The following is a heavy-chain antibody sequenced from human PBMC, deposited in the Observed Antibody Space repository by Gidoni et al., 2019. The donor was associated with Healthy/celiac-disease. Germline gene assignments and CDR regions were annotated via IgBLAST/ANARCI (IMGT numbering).Heavy chain of an antibody. CDR1: GFTFSNAW. D-gene: IGHD2-15*01. CDR2: IKSKTDGGTT. V-gene: IGHV3-15*01. Sequence: EVQLVESGGGLVKPGGSLRLSCAASGFTFSNAWMSWVRQAPGKGVEWVGRIKSKTDGGTTDYAAPVKGRFTISRDDSKNTLYLQMNSLKTEDTAVYYCTTEDCSGGSCYWDYWGQGTLVTVSS. CDR3: TTEDCSGGSCYWDY. J-gene: IGHJ4*02.